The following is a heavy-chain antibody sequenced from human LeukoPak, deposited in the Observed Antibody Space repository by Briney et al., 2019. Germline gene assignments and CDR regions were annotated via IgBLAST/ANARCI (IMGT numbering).Heavy chain of an antibody. CDR1: GVSISSSNSY. Sequence: SETLSLTCTVSGVSISSSNSYWGWIRQPPGKGLEWIGSIYYSGNTYYNASLKSQVSISIDTSKNQFSLRLTSVTAADTAVYYCARQTGSGLFILPGGQGTLVTVAS. CDR3: ARQTGSGLFILP. V-gene: IGHV4-39*01. CDR2: IYYSGNT. J-gene: IGHJ4*02. D-gene: IGHD3/OR15-3a*01.